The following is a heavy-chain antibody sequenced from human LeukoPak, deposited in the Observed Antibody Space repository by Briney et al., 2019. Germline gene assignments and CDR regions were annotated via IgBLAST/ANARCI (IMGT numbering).Heavy chain of an antibody. CDR1: GGSFSGYY. CDR3: ARGRPRSLIVGTTRRSRAFDI. Sequence: SETLSLTCAVYGGSFSGYYWSWIRQPPGKGLEWIGEINHSGSTNYNPSLKSRVTILLNTSKSQFFLKLSSATAADTAVFYCARGRPRSLIVGTTRRSRAFDIWGQGTMVTVSS. V-gene: IGHV4-34*01. J-gene: IGHJ3*02. CDR2: INHSGST. D-gene: IGHD1-26*01.